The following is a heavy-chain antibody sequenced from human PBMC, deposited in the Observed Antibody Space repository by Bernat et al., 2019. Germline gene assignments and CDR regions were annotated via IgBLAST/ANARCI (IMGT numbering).Heavy chain of an antibody. CDR3: ARAGGEGCSGGSCYSPCRGFDI. D-gene: IGHD2-15*01. Sequence: EVQLVESGGGLVQPGGSLRPSCAASGFTFSSYAMHWVRQAPGKGLEYVSAISSNGGSTYYAISVKGRFTISRDNSKNTLYLQMGSLRAEDMVVYYWARAGGEGCSGGSCYSPCRGFDIWGQGTMVTVSS. CDR2: ISSNGGST. J-gene: IGHJ3*02. V-gene: IGHV3-64*01. CDR1: GFTFSSYA.